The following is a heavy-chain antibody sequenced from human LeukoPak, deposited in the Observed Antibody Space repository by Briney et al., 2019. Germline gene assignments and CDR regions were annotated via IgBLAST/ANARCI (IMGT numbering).Heavy chain of an antibody. CDR2: IDDGGNT. D-gene: IGHD2-21*02. CDR3: ARFSRITWGDWGDAFDI. V-gene: IGHV4-34*01. CDR1: GGSFSDYF. J-gene: IGHJ3*02. Sequence: SETLSLTCSVYGGSFSDYFWSWIRQSPGKGLEWIGEIDDGGNTNYNPSLISRVIVSMEKSKKQFSLVMRSVTAGDTAVYYCARFSRITWGDWGDAFDIWGQGTTVIVSS.